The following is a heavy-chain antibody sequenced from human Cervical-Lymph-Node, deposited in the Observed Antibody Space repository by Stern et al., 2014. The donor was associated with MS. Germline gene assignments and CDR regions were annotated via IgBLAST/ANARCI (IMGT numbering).Heavy chain of an antibody. CDR3: ARDCSSGSCYLTQYYFGMDV. V-gene: IGHV3-7*01. CDR1: GFSFSSYW. D-gene: IGHD2-15*01. J-gene: IGHJ6*02. Sequence: EMQLVESGGGLVQPGGSLRLSCAASGFSFSSYWMSWVRQVPGKGLEWVATIKLDGSETNHLDSVKGRFTISRDNAKNSLYLQMNSLRAEDTAVYYCARDCSSGSCYLTQYYFGMDVWGQGTTVTVSS. CDR2: IKLDGSET.